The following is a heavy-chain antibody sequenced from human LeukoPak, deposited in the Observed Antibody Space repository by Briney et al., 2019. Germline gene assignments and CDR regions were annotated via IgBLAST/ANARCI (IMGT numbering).Heavy chain of an antibody. CDR1: GGSISSSSYY. V-gene: IGHV4-39*01. CDR2: IYYSGST. Sequence: SETLSLTCTVWGGSISSSSYYWGWIPQPPGKGVEWIGTIYYSGSTYYNPSLKSRVTISVDTSKNHFSLKLSSVPAADTAVYYCARHDAGYNPHRYMDVWGKGTTVTVSS. CDR3: ARHDAGYNPHRYMDV. D-gene: IGHD5-24*01. J-gene: IGHJ6*03.